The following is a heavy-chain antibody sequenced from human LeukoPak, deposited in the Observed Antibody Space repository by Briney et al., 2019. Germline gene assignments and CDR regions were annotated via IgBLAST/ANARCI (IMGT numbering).Heavy chain of an antibody. Sequence: PGGSLRLSCAASEFTFSSYSMNWVRQAPGKGLEWVSYITNSGNSKSYADSVKGRFTISRDNSKNTLYLQMNSLRAEDTAVYYCAREYYYDSSGYFPLDYWGQGTLVTVSS. CDR2: ITNSGNSK. D-gene: IGHD3-22*01. CDR3: AREYYYDSSGYFPLDY. CDR1: EFTFSSYS. J-gene: IGHJ4*02. V-gene: IGHV3-48*01.